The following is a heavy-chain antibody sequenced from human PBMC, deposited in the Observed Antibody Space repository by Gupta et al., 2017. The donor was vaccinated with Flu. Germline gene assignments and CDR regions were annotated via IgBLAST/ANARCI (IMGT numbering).Heavy chain of an antibody. D-gene: IGHD5-18*01. CDR1: GFTFEDYA. CDR3: VKDMGCCGYPRAGMDV. Sequence: EVKLVESGGGLGRPGRSLRLSCAASGFTFEDYAMHWVRQVPGKGLEWVSGISWKSASVGSADSGKGRFTISRDNAKNSRYLQMNSLSLEETDVYYCVKDMGCCGYPRAGMDVWGQGTTVTVSS. CDR2: ISWKSASV. V-gene: IGHV3-9*01. J-gene: IGHJ6*02.